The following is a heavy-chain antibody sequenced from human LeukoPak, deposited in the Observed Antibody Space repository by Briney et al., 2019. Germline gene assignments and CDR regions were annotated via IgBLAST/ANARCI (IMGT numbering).Heavy chain of an antibody. CDR2: IFYTGST. CDR1: GGSISSDSYY. V-gene: IGHV4-39*07. CDR3: ARLQSTYYYGSGSYYDPHSSDY. J-gene: IGHJ4*02. Sequence: PSETLSLTCTVSGGSISSDSYYWGWIRQPPGKGLEWIAHIFYTGSTNYNPSLKSRVTISVDTSKNQFSLKLSSVTAADTAVYYCARLQSTYYYGSGSYYDPHSSDYWGQGTLVTVSS. D-gene: IGHD3-10*01.